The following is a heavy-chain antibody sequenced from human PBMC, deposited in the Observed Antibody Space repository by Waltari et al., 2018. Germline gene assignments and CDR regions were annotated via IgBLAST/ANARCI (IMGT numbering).Heavy chain of an antibody. V-gene: IGHV1-2*06. D-gene: IGHD6-19*01. CDR2: INPNSGGT. Sequence: QVQLVQSGAEVKKPGASVKVSCKASGYTFTGYYMHWVRQAPGQGLEWMGRINPNSGGTNYAQKFQGRVTMTRDTSISTAYMELSRLRSDDTAVYYCARARVAGTLGGPRDAFDIWGQGTMVTVSS. J-gene: IGHJ3*02. CDR1: GYTFTGYY. CDR3: ARARVAGTLGGPRDAFDI.